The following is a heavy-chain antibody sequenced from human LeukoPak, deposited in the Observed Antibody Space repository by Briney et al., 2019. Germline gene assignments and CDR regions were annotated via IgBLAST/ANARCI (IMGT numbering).Heavy chain of an antibody. CDR2: INPNSGGT. CDR3: AGSRLRFLEWADAFDI. CDR1: GYTFTGYY. Sequence: ASVKVSCKASGYTFTGYYMHWVRQAPGQGLEWMGWINPNSGGTNYAQKFQGRVTMTRDTSISTAYMELSRLRSDDTAVYYCAGSRLRFLEWADAFDIWGQGTMVTVSP. V-gene: IGHV1-2*02. D-gene: IGHD3-3*01. J-gene: IGHJ3*02.